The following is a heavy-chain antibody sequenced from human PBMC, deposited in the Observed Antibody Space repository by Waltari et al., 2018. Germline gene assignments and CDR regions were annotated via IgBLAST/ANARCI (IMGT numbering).Heavy chain of an antibody. J-gene: IGHJ5*02. Sequence: EVQLLVSGGGLVQPGGSLRLSCAAAGFTFSSSAMGWVRQAPGTVLEVLSGITVTGYSTYYADAVKGRFTISRDNSKNTLYVQMNSLRAEETAVYYCAKGTFMVWFDPWGQGTLVTVSS. CDR2: ITVTGYST. CDR3: AKGTFMVWFDP. CDR1: GFTFSSSA. D-gene: IGHD3-3*02. V-gene: IGHV3-23*01.